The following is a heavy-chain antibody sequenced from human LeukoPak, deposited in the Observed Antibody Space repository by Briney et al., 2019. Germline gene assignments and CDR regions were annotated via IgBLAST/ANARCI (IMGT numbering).Heavy chain of an antibody. CDR2: IKQDGSEK. CDR1: GFTFSRYW. Sequence: GGSLRLPCAASGFTFSRYWMSWVRQAPGRGLEWVANIKQDGSEKYYVDSVKGRFTISRDNAKNSLYLQMNSLRAEDTAVFYCARDTVVVVSATSLFDYWGQGTLVTVSS. CDR3: ARDTVVVVSATSLFDY. V-gene: IGHV3-7*05. D-gene: IGHD2-15*01. J-gene: IGHJ4*02.